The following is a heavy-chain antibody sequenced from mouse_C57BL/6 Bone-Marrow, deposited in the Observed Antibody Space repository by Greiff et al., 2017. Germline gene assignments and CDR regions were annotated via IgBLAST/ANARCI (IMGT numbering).Heavy chain of an antibody. J-gene: IGHJ3*01. CDR2: IDPENGDT. CDR1: GFNIKDDY. Sequence: VQLQQSGAELVRPGASVKLSCTASGFNIKDDYMHWVKQRPEQGLEWIGWIDPENGDTEYASKFQGKATITADTSSNTAYLQLSSLTSEDTAVYDCTTEDYDGAWFAYWGQGTLVTVSA. V-gene: IGHV14-4*01. D-gene: IGHD2-4*01. CDR3: TTEDYDGAWFAY.